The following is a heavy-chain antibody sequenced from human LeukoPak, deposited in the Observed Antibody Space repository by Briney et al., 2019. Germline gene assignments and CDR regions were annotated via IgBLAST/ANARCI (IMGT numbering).Heavy chain of an antibody. J-gene: IGHJ5*02. CDR2: INHSGST. CDR3: ARVPAARNWFDP. D-gene: IGHD2-2*01. Sequence: WIGEINHSGSTNYNPSLKSRVTISVDTSKNQFSLKLSSVTAADTAVYYCARVPAARNWFDPWGQGTLVTVSS. V-gene: IGHV4-34*01.